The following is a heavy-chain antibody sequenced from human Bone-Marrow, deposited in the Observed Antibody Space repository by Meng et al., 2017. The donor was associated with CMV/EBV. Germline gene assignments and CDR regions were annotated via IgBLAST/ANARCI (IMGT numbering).Heavy chain of an antibody. D-gene: IGHD5-12*01. CDR1: GYSISSGYY. J-gene: IGHJ3*02. V-gene: IGHV4-38-2*02. CDR3: ARRRWLRVRIDAFDI. Sequence: GSLRLSCTVSGYSISSGYYWGWIRQPPGKGLEWIGSIYHSGSTYYNPSLKSRVTISVDTSKNQFSLKLSSVTAADTAVYYCARRRWLRVRIDAFDIWGQGTMVTVSS. CDR2: IYHSGST.